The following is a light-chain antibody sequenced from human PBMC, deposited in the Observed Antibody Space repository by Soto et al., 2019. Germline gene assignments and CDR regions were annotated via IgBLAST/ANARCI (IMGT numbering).Light chain of an antibody. CDR3: LEDNSSWWT. CDR2: AAS. Sequence: AIVMSRSPASXSASPGRRVPTPCRASQVIRNDLAWYKKKKRQDXKXXXYAASTSQSGVQSRFSASGSGNDFNLNISRTRPADFATYYSLEDNSSWWTVGDGTQVDI. CDR1: QVIRND. V-gene: IGKV1-6*01. J-gene: IGKJ1*01.